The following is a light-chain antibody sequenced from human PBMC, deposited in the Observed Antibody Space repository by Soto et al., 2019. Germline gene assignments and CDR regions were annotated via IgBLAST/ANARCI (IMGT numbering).Light chain of an antibody. J-gene: IGKJ2*01. V-gene: IGKV3-11*01. CDR1: QSVSSY. CDR2: DAS. Sequence: DIVLTQSPATLSLSPGERATLSCRASQSVSSYLAWYQQRPGHVPRLLIYDASKRATGIPARFSVSGSGTDLTFTLTSREPEDFAIDFCQRRRNCPPMYTFGQGTKLEIK. CDR3: QRRRNCPPMYT.